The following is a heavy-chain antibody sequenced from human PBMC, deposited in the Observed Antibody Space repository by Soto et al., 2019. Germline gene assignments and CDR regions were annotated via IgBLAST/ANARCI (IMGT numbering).Heavy chain of an antibody. D-gene: IGHD6-6*01. J-gene: IGHJ3*02. CDR2: IYYSGST. V-gene: IGHV4-59*01. CDR3: AREAIAAPFRAFDI. Sequence: QVQLQESGPGLVKPSETLSLTCTVSGGSISSYYWSWIRQPPGKGLEWIGYIYYSGSTNYNPSLKGRVTISVDTSKNQFSLKLSSVTAADTAVYYCAREAIAAPFRAFDIWGQGTMVTVSS. CDR1: GGSISSYY.